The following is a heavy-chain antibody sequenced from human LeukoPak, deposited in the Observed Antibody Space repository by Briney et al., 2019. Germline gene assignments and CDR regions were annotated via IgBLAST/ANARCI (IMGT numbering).Heavy chain of an antibody. V-gene: IGHV4-59*08. D-gene: IGHD3-3*01. Sequence: KASETLSLTCTVSGGSISSYYWSWIRQPPGKGLEWIGYIYYSGSTNYNPSLKSRVTISVDTSKNQFSLKLSSVTAADTAVYYCARHKWYYDFWSGYYSPFDPWGQGTLVTVSS. CDR1: GGSISSYY. J-gene: IGHJ5*02. CDR3: ARHKWYYDFWSGYYSPFDP. CDR2: IYYSGST.